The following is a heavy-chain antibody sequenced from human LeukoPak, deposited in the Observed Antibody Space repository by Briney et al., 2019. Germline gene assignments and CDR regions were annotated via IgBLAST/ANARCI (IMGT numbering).Heavy chain of an antibody. CDR3: ARVKRYDSSGYNWFDP. Sequence: ASVKVSCKASGYTFTSYGISWVRQAPGQGLEWMGWISAYNGNTNYAQKVQGRVIMTTDTSTSTAYMELRSLRSDDTAVYYCARVKRYDSSGYNWFDPWGQGTLVTVSS. CDR2: ISAYNGNT. J-gene: IGHJ5*02. V-gene: IGHV1-18*01. CDR1: GYTFTSYG. D-gene: IGHD3-22*01.